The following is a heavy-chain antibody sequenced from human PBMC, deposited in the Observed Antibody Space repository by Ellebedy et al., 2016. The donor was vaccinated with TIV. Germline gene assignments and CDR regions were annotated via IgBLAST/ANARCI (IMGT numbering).Heavy chain of an antibody. V-gene: IGHV1-2*02. D-gene: IGHD2-2*01. CDR2: INPSGGST. Sequence: ASVKVSCKASGYTFTGYYMHWVRQAPGQGLEWMGIINPSGGSTSYAQKFQGRVTMTRDTSISTAYMELSRLRSDDTAVYYCARDPCTSTSCPWSDPWGQGTLVTVSS. J-gene: IGHJ5*02. CDR1: GYTFTGYY. CDR3: ARDPCTSTSCPWSDP.